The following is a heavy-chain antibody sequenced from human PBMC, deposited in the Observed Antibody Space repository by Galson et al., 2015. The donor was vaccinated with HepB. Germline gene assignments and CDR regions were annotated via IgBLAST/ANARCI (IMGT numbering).Heavy chain of an antibody. CDR1: GFTFPVYA. J-gene: IGHJ4*02. Sequence: SLRLSCAASGFTFPVYAMNWVRQAPGKGLEWISHISAQSNIIYYADSVKGRFTISRDNAKMSLYLQIDSLRAEDTAVYYCARVADADYGDHSHFDYWGQGTLVTVSS. V-gene: IGHV3-48*04. CDR2: ISAQSNII. D-gene: IGHD4-17*01. CDR3: ARVADADYGDHSHFDY.